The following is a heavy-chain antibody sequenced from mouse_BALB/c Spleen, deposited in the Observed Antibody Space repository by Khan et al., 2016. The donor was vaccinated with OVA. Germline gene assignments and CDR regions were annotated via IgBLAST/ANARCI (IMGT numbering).Heavy chain of an antibody. Sequence: DVQLVESGGDLVKPGGSLKLSCAASGFTFSSYDMSWVRQTPDKRLEWVATISSGGHYTYFPDSVRGRFTISSDNAKNTLYLQMSSLKSEDTALYYCARTITTAKGYYYAMDYWGQGTSVTVSS. CDR3: ARTITTAKGYYYAMDY. V-gene: IGHV5-6*01. CDR1: GFTFSSYD. D-gene: IGHD1-2*01. J-gene: IGHJ4*01. CDR2: ISSGGHYT.